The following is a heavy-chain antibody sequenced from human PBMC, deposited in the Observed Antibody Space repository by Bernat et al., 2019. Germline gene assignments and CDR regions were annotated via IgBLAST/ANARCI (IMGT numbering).Heavy chain of an antibody. CDR3: ARPEQWPGARVDY. Sequence: QLQLQESGPGLVKPSETLSLTCTVSGGFISGSNYYWAWIRQPPGKGLEWIGTIYYSGNTYYNPSLKSRVTISVDTSKNQFSLRLSSVTAADTAVYYCARPEQWPGARVDYWGQGTLVTVSS. J-gene: IGHJ4*02. D-gene: IGHD6-19*01. V-gene: IGHV4-39*01. CDR2: IYYSGNT. CDR1: GGFISGSNYY.